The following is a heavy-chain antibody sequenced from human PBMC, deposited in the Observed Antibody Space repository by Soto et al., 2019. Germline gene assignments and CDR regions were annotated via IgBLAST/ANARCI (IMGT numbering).Heavy chain of an antibody. D-gene: IGHD6-13*01. CDR1: GYTFTTYW. V-gene: IGHV5-10-1*01. J-gene: IGHJ4*02. CDR3: ACPRQDLIAAAGTNY. CDR2: IDSSDSYT. Sequence: PGESLKISCQGSGYTFTTYWITWVRQMPGRGLEWMGRIDSSDSYTNYSPSFQGHVTISADKSTNTAYLEWRSPKASDSAIYYCACPRQDLIAAAGTNYWGQGTLVTVSS.